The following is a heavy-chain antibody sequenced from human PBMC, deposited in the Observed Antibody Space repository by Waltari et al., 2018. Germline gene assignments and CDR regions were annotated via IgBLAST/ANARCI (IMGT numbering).Heavy chain of an antibody. J-gene: IGHJ4*02. Sequence: QVQLQESGPGLVKPSETLSLTCTVSGVSITMTNFYCGWVRQPPGKGREWSGTVSHPGSPHYAPSLRGRITLPVDTSKHHFTLRLNSVTAADTAVYYCARLHRVAAGDYWGQGTLVTVSS. D-gene: IGHD6-13*01. V-gene: IGHV4-39*02. CDR1: GVSITMTNFY. CDR3: ARLHRVAAGDY. CDR2: VSHPGSP.